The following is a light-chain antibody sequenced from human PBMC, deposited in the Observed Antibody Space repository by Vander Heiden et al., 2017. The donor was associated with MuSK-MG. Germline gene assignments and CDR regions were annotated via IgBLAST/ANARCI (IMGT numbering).Light chain of an antibody. CDR2: DAA. CDR3: QQYSAFSWT. V-gene: IGKV1-5*01. J-gene: IGKJ1*01. Sequence: DIQMTQSPSTLSASVGDRVTVTCRASQSISNLLAWYQQKPGRAPKRLIYDAASLESGLPSRFSGSGSGTEFTLTISSLQPDDFATYYCQQYSAFSWTFGQGTRVEIK. CDR1: QSISNL.